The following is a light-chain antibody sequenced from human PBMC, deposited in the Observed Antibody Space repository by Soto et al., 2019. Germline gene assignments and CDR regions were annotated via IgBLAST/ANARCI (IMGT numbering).Light chain of an antibody. Sequence: DIQMTQSPSSLSASVGDRVTITCRASQYIGIYLNWYQKKPGKAPKVLIHAASSVQSGVPSTFSASGSGTDFALTISSLQPEDFATYYCHQTYANPWTFGQGTKVE. V-gene: IGKV1-39*01. CDR2: AAS. J-gene: IGKJ1*01. CDR3: HQTYANPWT. CDR1: QYIGIY.